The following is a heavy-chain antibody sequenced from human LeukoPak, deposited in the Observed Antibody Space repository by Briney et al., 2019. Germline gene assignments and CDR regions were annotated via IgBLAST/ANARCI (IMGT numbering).Heavy chain of an antibody. Sequence: PSETLSLTCAVYGGSFSGYYWSWIRQPPGKGLEWIGEINHSGSTNYDPSLKSRVTISVDTSKNQFSLKLSSVTAADTAVCYCARGAVGHYYYYYMDVWGKGTTVTVSS. D-gene: IGHD2-2*01. CDR1: GGSFSGYY. V-gene: IGHV4-34*01. J-gene: IGHJ6*03. CDR3: ARGAVGHYYYYYMDV. CDR2: INHSGST.